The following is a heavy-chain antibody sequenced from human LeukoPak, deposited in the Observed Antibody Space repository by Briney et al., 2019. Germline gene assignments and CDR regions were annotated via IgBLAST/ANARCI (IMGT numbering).Heavy chain of an antibody. CDR2: IYYSGST. V-gene: IGHV4-39*01. CDR3: ARRPLLWDYGSGSYYPDY. D-gene: IGHD3-10*01. CDR1: GGSISSSSYY. J-gene: IGHJ4*02. Sequence: SETLSLTCTVSGGSISSSSYYWGWIRQPPGKGLEWIGSIYYSGSTYYNPSLKSRVTISVDTSKNQFSLKLSSVTAADTAVYYCARRPLLWDYGSGSYYPDYWGQGTLVTVSS.